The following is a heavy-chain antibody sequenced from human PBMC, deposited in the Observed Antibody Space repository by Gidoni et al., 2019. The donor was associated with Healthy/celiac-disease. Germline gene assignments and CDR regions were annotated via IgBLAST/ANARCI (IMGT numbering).Heavy chain of an antibody. Sequence: QVQLVESGGGVVQPGRSLRLSCAASGFTLSRYAMHWVRQAPGKGLEWVAVISYDGSNKYYADSVKGRFTISRDNSKNTLYLQMNSLRAEDTAVYYCARERNNWFDPWGQGTLVTVSS. J-gene: IGHJ5*02. CDR1: GFTLSRYA. CDR2: ISYDGSNK. V-gene: IGHV3-30*04. CDR3: ARERNNWFDP.